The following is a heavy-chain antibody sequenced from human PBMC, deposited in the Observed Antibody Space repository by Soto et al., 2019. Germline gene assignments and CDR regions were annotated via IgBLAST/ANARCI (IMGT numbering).Heavy chain of an antibody. Sequence: GGSLRLSCAASGFTFRSFAMSWVRQAPGKGLEWVSGMSGSGGTTYYADSVKGRFTISRDNSKNTLYLQMSSLRAEDTAVYFCAKLPGDSCYLGLNSRGQGTLVTVSS. CDR3: AKLPGDSCYLGLNS. D-gene: IGHD2-15*01. J-gene: IGHJ5*01. V-gene: IGHV3-23*01. CDR1: GFTFRSFA. CDR2: MSGSGGTT.